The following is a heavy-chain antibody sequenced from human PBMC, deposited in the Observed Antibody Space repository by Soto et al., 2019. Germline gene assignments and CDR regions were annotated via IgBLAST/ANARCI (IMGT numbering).Heavy chain of an antibody. CDR2: ISAYNGNT. D-gene: IGHD2-8*01. CDR1: GYTFTSYG. Sequence: QVQLVQSGAEVKKPGASVKVSCKASGYTFTSYGISWVRQAPGQGLEWMGWISAYNGNTNYAQKLQGRVTMTTDTSTSKAYMELRSLRSDDTAVYYCARDTEGYCTNGVCDYFDYWGQGTLVTVSS. J-gene: IGHJ4*02. CDR3: ARDTEGYCTNGVCDYFDY. V-gene: IGHV1-18*01.